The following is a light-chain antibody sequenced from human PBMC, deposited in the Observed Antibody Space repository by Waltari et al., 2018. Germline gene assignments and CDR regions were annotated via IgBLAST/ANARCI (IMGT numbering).Light chain of an antibody. J-gene: IGKJ4*01. CDR3: QQYNSYSLLT. V-gene: IGKV1-5*03. CDR2: KAS. CDR1: QSISNW. Sequence: DIQMTQSPSTLSASVGDRFTITCRASQSISNWLAWYQQKPGKATKLLIYKASTLESGVPSRFSGSGSEPEFTLTISSLQADDFATYYCQQYNSYSLLTFGGGTKVEIK.